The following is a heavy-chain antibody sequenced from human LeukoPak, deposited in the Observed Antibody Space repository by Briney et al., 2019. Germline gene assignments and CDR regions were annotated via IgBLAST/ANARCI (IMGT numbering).Heavy chain of an antibody. CDR2: ISTSSYYI. CDR3: AKDFSVYNYDSRVLDY. J-gene: IGHJ4*02. CDR1: GFTFSTYN. V-gene: IGHV3-21*01. D-gene: IGHD3-22*01. Sequence: GGSLRLSCAASGFTFSTYNMNWDRQAPGKGLEWVSSISTSSYYIFYADSVKGRFTISRDNSKNTLYLQMNRLRAEDTAVYYCAKDFSVYNYDSRVLDYWDQGTLVTVSS.